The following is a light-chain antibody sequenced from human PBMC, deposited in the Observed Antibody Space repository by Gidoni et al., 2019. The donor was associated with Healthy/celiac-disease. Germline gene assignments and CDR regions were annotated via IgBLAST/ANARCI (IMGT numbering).Light chain of an antibody. CDR1: QSVSSY. CDR2: DAS. J-gene: IGKJ4*01. CDR3: QQRSIWPPLT. Sequence: EIVLTQSPATLSLSPGERATLSCRASQSVSSYLAWYQQKPGQAPRLPIYDASKRATGIPARFSGSGSVTDFTLTICGLCPEDFSVYFCQQRSIWPPLTFXGXTKVEIK. V-gene: IGKV3-11*01.